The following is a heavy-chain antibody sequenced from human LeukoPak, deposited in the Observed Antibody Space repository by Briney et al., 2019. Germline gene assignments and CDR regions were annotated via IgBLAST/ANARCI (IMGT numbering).Heavy chain of an antibody. J-gene: IGHJ4*02. Sequence: PGGSLRLSCTASGFTFSSYAMSWVRRAPGKGLEWVSAISGSGGSTYYADSVKGRFTISRDNSKNTLYLQMNSLRAEDTAVYYCAKDYLGFGELSHYFDYWGQGTLVTVSS. V-gene: IGHV3-23*01. CDR2: ISGSGGST. D-gene: IGHD3-10*01. CDR3: AKDYLGFGELSHYFDY. CDR1: GFTFSSYA.